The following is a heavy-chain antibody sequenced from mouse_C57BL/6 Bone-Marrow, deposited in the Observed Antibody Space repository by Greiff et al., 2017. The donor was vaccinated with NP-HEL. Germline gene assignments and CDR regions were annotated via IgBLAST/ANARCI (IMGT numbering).Heavy chain of an antibody. CDR1: GYTFTNYW. D-gene: IGHD2-2*01. J-gene: IGHJ1*03. Sequence: VKLMESGAELVRPGTSVKMSCKASGYTFTNYWIGWAKQRPGHGLEWIGDIYPGGGYTNYNEKFKGKATLTADKSSSTAYMQFSSLTSEDSAIYYCARSAVYYGYDVGYFDVWGTGTTVTVSS. CDR3: ARSAVYYGYDVGYFDV. V-gene: IGHV1-63*01. CDR2: IYPGGGYT.